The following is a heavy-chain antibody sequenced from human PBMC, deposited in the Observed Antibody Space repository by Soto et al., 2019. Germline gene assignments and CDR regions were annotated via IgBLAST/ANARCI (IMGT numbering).Heavy chain of an antibody. Sequence: QVQLVESGGGVVQPGRSLRLSCATSGFTFRNYDMHWVRQAPGKGLEWVAVISSDGSKIFYADSVKGRFTISRDNSKNTLYLQMNGLRAEDTAVYYCAREVIPEVPFDYWGQGTLVTVSS. V-gene: IGHV3-30-3*01. CDR3: AREVIPEVPFDY. CDR1: GFTFRNYD. J-gene: IGHJ4*02. D-gene: IGHD3-16*02. CDR2: ISSDGSKI.